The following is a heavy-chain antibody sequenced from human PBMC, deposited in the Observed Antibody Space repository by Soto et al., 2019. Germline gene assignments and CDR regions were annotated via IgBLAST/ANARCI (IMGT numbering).Heavy chain of an antibody. CDR3: SKGEMSTIRNSFDP. CDR1: GFNTRFYS. CDR2: PSRSGGAT. V-gene: IGHV3-23*01. Sequence: EVQLLESGGGLVQPGGSLTLSCTASGFNTRFYSMSWVRQTPGKGLEWVAAPSRSGGATYYADSVRGRFTISRDASKDTLFLQMSNLRAEDTALYYCSKGEMSTIRNSFDPWGQGTLVTVSS. D-gene: IGHD1-7*01. J-gene: IGHJ5*02.